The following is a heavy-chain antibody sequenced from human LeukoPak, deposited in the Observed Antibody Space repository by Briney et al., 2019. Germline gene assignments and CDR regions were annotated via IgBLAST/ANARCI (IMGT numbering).Heavy chain of an antibody. CDR1: GYTFTSYD. Sequence: ASVKVSCKASGYTFTSYDINWVRQATGQGLEWMGWMNPNSGNTGYAQKFQGRVTMTRNTSISTAYMELSSLRSEDTAVYYCARGPEITMVRGVITDYYYGMDVWGQGTTVTVSS. D-gene: IGHD3-10*01. V-gene: IGHV1-8*01. CDR3: ARGPEITMVRGVITDYYYGMDV. J-gene: IGHJ6*02. CDR2: MNPNSGNT.